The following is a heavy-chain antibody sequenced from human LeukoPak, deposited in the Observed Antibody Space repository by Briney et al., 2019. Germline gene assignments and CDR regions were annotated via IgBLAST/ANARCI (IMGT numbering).Heavy chain of an antibody. CDR1: GFTFDDYA. Sequence: GGSLRLSCAASGFTFDDYAMHWVRHAPGKGLEWVSGISWNSGSIGYADSVKGRFTISRDNAKNSLYLQMNSLRAEDTALYYCARGREVSYYMDVWGKGTTVTVSS. CDR2: ISWNSGSI. CDR3: ARGREVSYYMDV. V-gene: IGHV3-9*01. J-gene: IGHJ6*03.